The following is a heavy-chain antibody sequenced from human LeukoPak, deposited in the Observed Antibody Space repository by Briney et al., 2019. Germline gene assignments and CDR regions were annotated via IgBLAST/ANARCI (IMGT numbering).Heavy chain of an antibody. D-gene: IGHD5-24*01. CDR2: INHSGST. CDR1: GGSFSGYY. Sequence: PSETLSLTCAVYGGSFSGYYWSWIRQPPGKGLEWIGEINHSGSTNYNPSLKSRVTMSLDTSKNQFSLSMNSVTAADSAVYFCASYREAYDLYPHGLDVWGRGTVVTVS. CDR3: ASYREAYDLYPHGLDV. J-gene: IGHJ3*01. V-gene: IGHV4-34*01.